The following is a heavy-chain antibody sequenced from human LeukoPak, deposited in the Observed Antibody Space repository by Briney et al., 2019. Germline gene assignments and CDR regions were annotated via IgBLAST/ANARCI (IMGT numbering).Heavy chain of an antibody. CDR3: ARESGGYFDY. Sequence: ASVKVSCKASGYSFTSYGISWVRRAPGQGLEWMGWISANNGHTNYAQKLQGRVTMTTDTSTTTAYMELRSLRSDDTAVYYCARESGGYFDYWGQGTLVTVSS. CDR2: ISANNGHT. CDR1: GYSFTSYG. D-gene: IGHD2-8*02. J-gene: IGHJ4*02. V-gene: IGHV1-18*01.